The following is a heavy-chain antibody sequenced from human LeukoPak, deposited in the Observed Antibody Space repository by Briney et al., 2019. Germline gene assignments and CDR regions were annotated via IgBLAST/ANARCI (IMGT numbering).Heavy chain of an antibody. D-gene: IGHD5-18*01. CDR2: INHSGST. Sequence: SETLSLTCAVYGGSFSGYYWSWIRQPPGKGLEWIGEINHSGSTNYNPSLKSRVTISVDTSKNQFSLKLSSVTAEDTAVYYCARDQDTAMVFRPAPPGPADYWGQGTLVTVSS. J-gene: IGHJ4*02. V-gene: IGHV4-34*01. CDR3: ARDQDTAMVFRPAPPGPADY. CDR1: GGSFSGYY.